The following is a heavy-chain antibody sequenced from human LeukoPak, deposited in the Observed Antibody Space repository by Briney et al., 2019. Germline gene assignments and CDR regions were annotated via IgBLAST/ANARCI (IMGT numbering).Heavy chain of an antibody. CDR2: ISSSGSSI. CDR3: ARGPGIAAAGKKYYFAY. J-gene: IGHJ4*02. CDR1: GFTFSSYE. D-gene: IGHD6-13*01. V-gene: IGHV3-48*03. Sequence: QPGGSLRLSCAAAGFTFSSYEMNWVRQAPGKGLEWVSYISSSGSSIYYADSAKGRFTISRDNAKNSLYLQMNSLRAEDTAVYYCARGPGIAAAGKKYYFAYWGQGTLVTVSS.